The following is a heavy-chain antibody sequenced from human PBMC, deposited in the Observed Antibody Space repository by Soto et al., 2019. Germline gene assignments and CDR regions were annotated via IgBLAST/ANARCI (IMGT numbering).Heavy chain of an antibody. CDR3: ARGLQVIADY. J-gene: IGHJ4*02. Sequence: KSSETLSLTCTVSGGSISSGGYYWSWIRQHPGKGMEWIGYIYYSGSTYYNPSLKSRVTISVDTSKNQFSLKLSSVTAADTAVYYCARGLQVIADYWGQGTLVTVSS. CDR2: IYYSGST. V-gene: IGHV4-31*03. D-gene: IGHD3-16*02. CDR1: GGSISSGGYY.